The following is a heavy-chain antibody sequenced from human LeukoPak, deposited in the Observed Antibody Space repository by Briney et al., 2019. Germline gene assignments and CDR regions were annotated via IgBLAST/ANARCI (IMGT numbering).Heavy chain of an antibody. Sequence: GGSLRLSCAASGFTFSGSAMHWVRQASGKGLEWVGSIRSKANSYATAYAASVKGRFTISRDDSKNTAYLQMNSLKTEDTAVYYCTRHPAAAAGAYYYYHMDVWGKGTTVTVSS. D-gene: IGHD6-13*01. V-gene: IGHV3-73*01. CDR2: IRSKANSYAT. J-gene: IGHJ6*03. CDR3: TRHPAAAAGAYYYYHMDV. CDR1: GFTFSGSA.